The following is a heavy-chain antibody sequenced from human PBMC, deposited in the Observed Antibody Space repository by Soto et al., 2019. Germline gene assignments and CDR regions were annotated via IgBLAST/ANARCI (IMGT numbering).Heavy chain of an antibody. CDR3: ARGREWELLLKHRHGFEY. Sequence: QVQLVESEGGVVQPGRSLRLSCVASGFTFNNYAMHWVRQAPGKGLEWVAVISYDGNNKYYADSVKGRFTISRDNSKNTLYLQMKSLRADDTAVFYCARGREWELLLKHRHGFEYWGQGSMVTVSS. V-gene: IGHV3-30-3*01. CDR1: GFTFNNYA. CDR2: ISYDGNNK. J-gene: IGHJ4*02. D-gene: IGHD1-26*01.